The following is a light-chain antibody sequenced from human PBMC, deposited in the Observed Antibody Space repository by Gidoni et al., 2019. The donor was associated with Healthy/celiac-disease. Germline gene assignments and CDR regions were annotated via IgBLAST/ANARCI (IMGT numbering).Light chain of an antibody. J-gene: IGKJ5*01. Sequence: DIVLTQTPLSLSVTPGQPASISCKSSQSLLHSDGKTYLDWYLQKPGQSPQLLIYEVSTRVSGVPDRFSGSGSGTDFTLKISRVEAEDVGVYYCMQGIHPPLTFGRGTRLEIK. V-gene: IGKV2-29*03. CDR1: QSLLHSDGKTY. CDR3: MQGIHPPLT. CDR2: EVS.